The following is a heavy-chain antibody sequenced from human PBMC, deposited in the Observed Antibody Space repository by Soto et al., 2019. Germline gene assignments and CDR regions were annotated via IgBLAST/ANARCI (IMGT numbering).Heavy chain of an antibody. CDR1: GGSISGYY. V-gene: IGHV4-4*07. D-gene: IGHD6-13*01. Sequence: PSETLSLTCTVSGGSISGYYWSWIRQPAEKGLEWIGRINNSGSTYYNPSLKSRVTMSADTSKNQFSLKLSSVTAADTAVYYCAGGAAADYFDYWGQGALVTVSS. CDR3: AGGAAADYFDY. J-gene: IGHJ4*02. CDR2: INNSGST.